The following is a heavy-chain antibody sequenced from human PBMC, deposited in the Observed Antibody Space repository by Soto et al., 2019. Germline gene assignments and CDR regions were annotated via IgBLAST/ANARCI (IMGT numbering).Heavy chain of an antibody. J-gene: IGHJ4*02. CDR3: ARHGTSGYYYVFFDY. CDR1: GGSISSSSYY. V-gene: IGHV4-39*01. CDR2: IYYSGST. Sequence: SEPLSLTCTVSGGSISSSSYYWGWIRQPPGKGLEWIGSIYYSGSTYYNPSLKSRVTISVDTCKNQFSLKMSSVTAADTAVYYCARHGTSGYYYVFFDYWGQGTLVTVST. D-gene: IGHD3-22*01.